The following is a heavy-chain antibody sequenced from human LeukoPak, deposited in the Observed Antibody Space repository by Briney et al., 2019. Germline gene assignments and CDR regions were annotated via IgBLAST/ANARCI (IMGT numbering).Heavy chain of an antibody. V-gene: IGHV3-23*01. Sequence: GGCLRLSCAASEFTLSSFGMSWVRQAPGKGLEWVSAISGSGNSTYYADSVKGRFTISRDNSKNTLYLQLNSLSAEDTAVHYCAKVQYVYYGSGSYDMDVWGQGTPVTVSS. J-gene: IGHJ6*02. D-gene: IGHD3-10*01. CDR1: EFTLSSFG. CDR3: AKVQYVYYGSGSYDMDV. CDR2: ISGSGNST.